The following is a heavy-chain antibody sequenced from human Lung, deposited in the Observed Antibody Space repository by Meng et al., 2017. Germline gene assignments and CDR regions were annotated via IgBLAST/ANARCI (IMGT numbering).Heavy chain of an antibody. CDR1: VFTFTDHG. Sequence: EGQVVDAGGGLVPPGGSLRLSCAASVFTFTDHGMQWGRQGPGKGLVWVSRINRDGTKPTYADSVKGRFTISRDNAKNTLYLQMNNLRAEVTAFYYCTNDRLNHWGQGALVTVSS. CDR3: TNDRLNH. V-gene: IGHV3-74*01. J-gene: IGHJ1*01. D-gene: IGHD1-1*01. CDR2: INRDGTKP.